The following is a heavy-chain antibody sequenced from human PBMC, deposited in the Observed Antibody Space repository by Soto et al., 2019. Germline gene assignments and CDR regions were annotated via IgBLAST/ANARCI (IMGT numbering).Heavy chain of an antibody. CDR1: GGSFSGYY. V-gene: IGHV4-34*01. Sequence: QVQLQQWGAGLLKPSETLSLTCAVYGGSFSGYYWSWIRQPPGKGLEWIGEINHSGSTNYNPSLKSRVTISVATSKTQFSLKLSSVTAADTAVYYCARSHGSGSYSPNFDYWGQGTLVTVSS. J-gene: IGHJ4*02. CDR3: ARSHGSGSYSPNFDY. D-gene: IGHD3-10*01. CDR2: INHSGST.